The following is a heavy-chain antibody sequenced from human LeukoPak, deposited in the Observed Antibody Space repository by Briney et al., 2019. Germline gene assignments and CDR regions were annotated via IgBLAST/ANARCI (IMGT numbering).Heavy chain of an antibody. CDR2: LEKDGDDI. V-gene: IGHV3-30*02. CDR1: GFLFSHYS. J-gene: IGHJ4*02. Sequence: GGFLRLSCGASGFLFSHYSMHWVRLAPGKGLEWVAYLEKDGDDIMYGDSVKGRLTISRDNSKNKVYLQMNSLRSEDTAVYYCAKDSGTLHGGPDFWGQGTLVSVSS. CDR3: AKDSGTLHGGPDF. D-gene: IGHD3-10*01.